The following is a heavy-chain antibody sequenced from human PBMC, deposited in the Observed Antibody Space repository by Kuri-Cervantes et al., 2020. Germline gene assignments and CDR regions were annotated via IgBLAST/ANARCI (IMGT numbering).Heavy chain of an antibody. CDR2: ISWNSGSI. Sequence: LSLTCAASGFTFDDYAMHWVRPAPGKGLEWVSGISWNSGSIGYADSVKGRFTISRDNAKNSLYLQMNSLRAEDTALYYCAKEQWLNGMDVWGQGTTVTVSS. CDR3: AKEQWLNGMDV. J-gene: IGHJ6*02. D-gene: IGHD6-19*01. V-gene: IGHV3-9*01. CDR1: GFTFDDYA.